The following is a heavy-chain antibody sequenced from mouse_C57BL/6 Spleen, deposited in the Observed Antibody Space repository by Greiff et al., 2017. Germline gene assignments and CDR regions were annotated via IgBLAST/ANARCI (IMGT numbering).Heavy chain of an antibody. CDR3: AREGNFPLDY. CDR2: IYPSDSET. V-gene: IGHV1-61*01. CDR1: GYTFTSYW. J-gene: IGHJ4*01. Sequence: QVQLQQPGAELVRPGSSVKLSCKASGYTFTSYWMDWVKQRPGQVLEWIGNIYPSDSETHYNQKFKDKATLTVDKSSSTAYMQLSSLTSEDSAVYYCAREGNFPLDYWGQGTSVTVSS.